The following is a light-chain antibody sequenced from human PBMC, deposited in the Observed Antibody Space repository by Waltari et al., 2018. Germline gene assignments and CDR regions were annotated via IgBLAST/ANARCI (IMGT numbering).Light chain of an antibody. CDR2: DDG. J-gene: IGLJ3*02. CDR3: QVWDKSSDPS. V-gene: IGLV3-21*02. Sequence: SNVLTHPPSVSVAPGQTARITCGSHNLAIKSVDWYQQRPGQAPVLVAFDDGGRPSGIPDRFSGSKSGNTATLIISRVEAGDEADFYCQVWDKSSDPSFGGGTKVTVL. CDR1: NLAIKS.